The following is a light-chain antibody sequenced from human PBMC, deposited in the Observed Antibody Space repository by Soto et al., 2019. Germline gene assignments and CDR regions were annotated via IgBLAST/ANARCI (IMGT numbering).Light chain of an antibody. V-gene: IGKV3-11*01. CDR1: QSVSTY. Sequence: EIVSTQSPATLSLSPGERATLSCRASQSVSTYLAWYQQKPGQAPRLLIYDASNRATGIPARFSGSGSGTDFTLTISSLEPEDFAVYYCQQRTNWPRTFGQGTKLEIK. CDR3: QQRTNWPRT. CDR2: DAS. J-gene: IGKJ2*02.